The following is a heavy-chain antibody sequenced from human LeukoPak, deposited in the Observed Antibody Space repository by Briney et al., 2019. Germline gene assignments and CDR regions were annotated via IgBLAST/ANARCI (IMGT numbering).Heavy chain of an antibody. D-gene: IGHD5-12*01. Sequence: PGGSLRLSCAASGFTFSSYWMSWVRQAPGKGLEWVSYTSSSSSTIYYADSVKGRFTISRDNAKNSLYLQMNSLRDEDTAVYYCARVSGIVATIAFDYWGQGTLVTVSS. V-gene: IGHV3-48*02. CDR2: TSSSSSTI. CDR1: GFTFSSYW. J-gene: IGHJ4*02. CDR3: ARVSGIVATIAFDY.